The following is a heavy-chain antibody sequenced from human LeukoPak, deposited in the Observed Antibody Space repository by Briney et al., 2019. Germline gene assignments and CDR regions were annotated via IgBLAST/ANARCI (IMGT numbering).Heavy chain of an antibody. Sequence: SETLSLTCAVYGGSFSGYYWSWIRQPPGKGLEWIGEINHSGSTNYNPSLKSRVTISVDTSKNQFSLKLSSVTAADTAVYYCARAFTMIVVVITTAGAFDIWGQGTMVTVSS. J-gene: IGHJ3*02. CDR1: GGSFSGYY. CDR3: ARAFTMIVVVITTAGAFDI. CDR2: INHSGST. V-gene: IGHV4-34*01. D-gene: IGHD3-22*01.